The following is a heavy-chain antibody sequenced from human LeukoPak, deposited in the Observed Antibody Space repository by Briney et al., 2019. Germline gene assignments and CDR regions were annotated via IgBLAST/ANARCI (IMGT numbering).Heavy chain of an antibody. V-gene: IGHV5-51*01. CDR1: GSSFTSYW. D-gene: IGHD6-19*01. Sequence: GASLQISCKGSGSSFTSYWIGWVRPLPGKGLEWMGIIYPGDSDTRYSPSFQGQVTISADKSISTAYLQWSSLKASDTAMYYCARLRYSSGWYFSDPWGQGTLVTVSS. CDR3: ARLRYSSGWYFSDP. J-gene: IGHJ5*02. CDR2: IYPGDSDT.